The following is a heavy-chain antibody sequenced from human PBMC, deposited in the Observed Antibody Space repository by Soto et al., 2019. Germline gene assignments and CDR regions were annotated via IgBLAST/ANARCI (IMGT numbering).Heavy chain of an antibody. CDR1: GFIFSSHS. J-gene: IGHJ4*02. CDR2: ISTNSRTI. V-gene: IGHV3-48*01. CDR3: ARDFTYYFDY. Sequence: GGSLRLSCAASGFIFSSHSMNWVRQAPGKGLEWVSYISTNSRTIYYADSVKGRFTISRDNAKNSLYLQMNSLRAEDTAVYYCARDFTYYFDYWGQGTPVTVSS.